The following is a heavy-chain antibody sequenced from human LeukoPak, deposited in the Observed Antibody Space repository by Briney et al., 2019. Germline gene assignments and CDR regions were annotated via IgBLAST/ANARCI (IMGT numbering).Heavy chain of an antibody. CDR3: ARERFGYSGPHFDY. CDR1: GGSISSSSYY. Sequence: SETLSLTCTVSGGSISSSSYYWGWIRQPPGKGLEWIGSIYYSGSTYYNPSLKSRVTISVDTSKNQFSLKLSSVTAADTAVYYCARERFGYSGPHFDYWGQGTLVSVSS. D-gene: IGHD5-18*01. J-gene: IGHJ4*02. V-gene: IGHV4-39*07. CDR2: IYYSGST.